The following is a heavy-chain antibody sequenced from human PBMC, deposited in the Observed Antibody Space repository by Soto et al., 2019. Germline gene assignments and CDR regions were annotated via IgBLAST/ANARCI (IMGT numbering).Heavy chain of an antibody. CDR1: GGSISSSSYY. CDR3: ARHEPLLRYFDWLPAGYYGMDV. D-gene: IGHD3-9*01. Sequence: SETLSLTCTVSGGSISSSSYYWGWIRQAPGKGLEWIGSIYYSGSTYYNPSLKSRVTISVDTSKNQFSLKLSSVTAADTAVYYCARHEPLLRYFDWLPAGYYGMDVWGQGTTVTVSS. CDR2: IYYSGST. J-gene: IGHJ6*02. V-gene: IGHV4-39*01.